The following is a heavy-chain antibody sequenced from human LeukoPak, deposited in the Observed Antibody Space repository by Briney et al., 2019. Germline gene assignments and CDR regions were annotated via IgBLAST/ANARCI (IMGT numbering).Heavy chain of an antibody. CDR2: IYYSGST. CDR3: ARDSVVEMATITLFDY. D-gene: IGHD5-24*01. V-gene: IGHV4-39*07. CDR1: GGSISSSSYY. J-gene: IGHJ4*02. Sequence: SETLSLTCTVSGGSISSSSYYWGWIRQPPGKGLEWIGNIYYSGSTYYNPSLKSRVTISVDTSKNQFSLKLSSVTAADTAVYYCARDSVVEMATITLFDYWSQGTLVTVSS.